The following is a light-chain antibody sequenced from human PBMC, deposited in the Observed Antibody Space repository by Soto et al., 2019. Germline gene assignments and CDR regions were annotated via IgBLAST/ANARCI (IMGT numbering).Light chain of an antibody. CDR1: QGIRHY. CDR3: QNVESAPQA. V-gene: IGKV1-27*01. J-gene: IGKJ1*01. CDR2: EAS. Sequence: DIQMTQSPSSLSASVGDSVTITCRASQGIRHYLAWYQQKPGKVPKLLIYEASNLQSGVPSRFRGGGSGTEFTLTISSLQPEDVATYYCQNVESAPQAFGQGTKVEIK.